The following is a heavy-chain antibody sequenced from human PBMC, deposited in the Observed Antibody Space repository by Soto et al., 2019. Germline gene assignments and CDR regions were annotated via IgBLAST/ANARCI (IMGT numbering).Heavy chain of an antibody. J-gene: IGHJ5*02. CDR3: ARIASFGSLNWFDP. CDR1: GYIFTNND. D-gene: IGHD5-18*01. Sequence: GASVKVSCKASGYIFTNNDVSWVRQATGQGLEWMGWMNPGSGDTGYAQKFQGRVTMTRNISIATAYMELSSLRADDTAIYYCARIASFGSLNWFDPWGQGTLVTVSS. CDR2: MNPGSGDT. V-gene: IGHV1-8*01.